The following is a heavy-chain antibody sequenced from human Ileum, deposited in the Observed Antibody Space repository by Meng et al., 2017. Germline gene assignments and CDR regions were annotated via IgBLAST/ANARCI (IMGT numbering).Heavy chain of an antibody. J-gene: IGHJ1*01. Sequence: VRVEWRGGGLAPAGGSLNFPCTASGFSFTDHWMSWVRQGPGKGPVWVSRIDPDGSDPTYADSVKGRFSISRDNAKNTVYLQMNSLRAEDSALYYCTNDRLNHWGQGALVTVSS. CDR3: TNDRLNH. CDR2: IDPDGSDP. V-gene: IGHV3-74*03. CDR1: GFSFTDHW. D-gene: IGHD1-1*01.